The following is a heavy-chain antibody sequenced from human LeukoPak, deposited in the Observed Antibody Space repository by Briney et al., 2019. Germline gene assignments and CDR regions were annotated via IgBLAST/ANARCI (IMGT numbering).Heavy chain of an antibody. CDR1: GGSISSSSYY. D-gene: IGHD2-2*01. CDR2: IYYSGST. Sequence: SETLSLTCTVSGGSISSSSYYWGWIRRPPGKGLEWIGSIYYSGSTYYNPSLKSRVTISVDTSKNQFSLRLSSVTAADTAVYYCARQGYCSSTSCYLWFDPWGQGTLVTVSS. J-gene: IGHJ5*02. V-gene: IGHV4-39*01. CDR3: ARQGYCSSTSCYLWFDP.